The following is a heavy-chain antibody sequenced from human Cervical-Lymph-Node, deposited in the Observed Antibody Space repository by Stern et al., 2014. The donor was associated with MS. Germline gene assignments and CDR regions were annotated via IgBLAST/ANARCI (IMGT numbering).Heavy chain of an antibody. CDR1: GSNFTNYY. Sequence: EQLVESGGGLVKPGGSLRLSCRASGSNFTNYYINWIRQAPGKGLEWISYIGTSGTTKFYADSVKGRIPISRDNAKNSVYLEMNRLRAEDTAVYYCSTFVVYWGQGTLVTVSS. CDR2: IGTSGTTK. V-gene: IGHV3-11*01. J-gene: IGHJ4*02. CDR3: STFVVY.